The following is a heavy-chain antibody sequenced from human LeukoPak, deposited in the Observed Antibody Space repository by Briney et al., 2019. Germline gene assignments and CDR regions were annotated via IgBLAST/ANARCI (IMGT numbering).Heavy chain of an antibody. V-gene: IGHV5-10-1*01. CDR1: GYSFSTYW. J-gene: IGHJ4*02. CDR3: ARHYYNDNTLFDY. Sequence: GESLKISCQGSGYSFSTYWISWVRQMPRKGRQWMGRIHPSDSETNYSPSFQGHVTFSSDKSISTAYLQWSSLKASDTAIYFCARHYYNDNTLFDYWGQGTLVTVSS. CDR2: IHPSDSET. D-gene: IGHD3-22*01.